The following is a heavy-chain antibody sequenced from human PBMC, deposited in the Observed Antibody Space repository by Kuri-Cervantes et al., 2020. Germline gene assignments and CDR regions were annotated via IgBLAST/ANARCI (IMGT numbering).Heavy chain of an antibody. D-gene: IGHD2-15*01. V-gene: IGHV3-23*01. CDR3: VRRRGGNP. CDR2: VSASGTT. Sequence: GESLKISCAASGFTLSSYAMSWVRQAPGKGLEWLSVVSASGTTYYADSVKGRFTISRDNSKNTLYLQMNSLKAGDTAVYYCVRRRGGNPWGQGTLVTVSS. CDR1: GFTLSSYA. J-gene: IGHJ5*02.